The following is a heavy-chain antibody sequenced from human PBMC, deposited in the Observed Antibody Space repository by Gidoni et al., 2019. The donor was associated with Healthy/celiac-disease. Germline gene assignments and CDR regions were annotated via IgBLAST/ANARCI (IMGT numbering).Heavy chain of an antibody. CDR2: IYYSGST. D-gene: IGHD3-22*01. CDR1: GGPISSGGYY. Sequence: QVQLQESGPGLVKPSQTLSLTCTVSGGPISSGGYYWSWIRQHPGKGLEWIGYIYYSGSTYYNPSLKSRVTISVDTSKNQFSLKLSSVTAADTAVYYCARGYYDSSGYYYPFDYWGQGTLVTVSS. J-gene: IGHJ4*02. CDR3: ARGYYDSSGYYYPFDY. V-gene: IGHV4-31*03.